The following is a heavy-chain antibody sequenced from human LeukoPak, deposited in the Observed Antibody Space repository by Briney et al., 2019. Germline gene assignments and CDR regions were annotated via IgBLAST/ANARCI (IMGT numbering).Heavy chain of an antibody. V-gene: IGHV4-61*08. CDR1: GGSISSGDFY. J-gene: IGHJ4*02. CDR3: ARARSSGWPDY. Sequence: SQTLSLTCTVSGGSISSGDFYWSWLRQPPGKGLEWIGYIYYSGSTNYNPSLKSRVTISVDTSKNQFSLKLSSVTAADTAVYYCARARSSGWPDYWGQGTPVTVSS. D-gene: IGHD6-19*01. CDR2: IYYSGST.